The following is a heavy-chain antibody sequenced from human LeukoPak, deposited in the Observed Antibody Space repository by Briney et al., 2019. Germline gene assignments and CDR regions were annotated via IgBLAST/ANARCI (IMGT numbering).Heavy chain of an antibody. CDR2: IWYDGSNK. CDR3: ASPAAGTNFDY. CDR1: GFTFSSYG. Sequence: TGGSLRLSCAASGFTFSSYGMHWVRQAPGKGLEWVAVIWYDGSNKYYADSVKGRFTISRDNSKNTLYLQMNSLRAEDTAVYYCASPAAGTNFDYWGQGTLVTVSS. D-gene: IGHD6-13*01. V-gene: IGHV3-33*01. J-gene: IGHJ4*02.